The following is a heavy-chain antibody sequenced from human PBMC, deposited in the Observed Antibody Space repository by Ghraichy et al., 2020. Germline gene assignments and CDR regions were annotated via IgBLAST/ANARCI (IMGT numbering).Heavy chain of an antibody. J-gene: IGHJ5*02. Sequence: SETLSLTCTVSGGSISSYYWSWIRQPPGKGLEWIGYIYYSGSTNYNPSLKSRVTISVDTSKNQFSLKLSSVTAADTAVYYCATQSGSGWYYHWGQGTLVTVSS. D-gene: IGHD6-19*01. CDR2: IYYSGST. CDR1: GGSISSYY. CDR3: ATQSGSGWYYH. V-gene: IGHV4-59*08.